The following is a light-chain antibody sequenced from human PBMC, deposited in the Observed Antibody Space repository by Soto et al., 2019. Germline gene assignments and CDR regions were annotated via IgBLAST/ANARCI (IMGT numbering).Light chain of an antibody. Sequence: IQMTQSPSSLSASVGDRVTITCRASQSMATFLNWYQQKPGQAPKLLIYATSALQSGVPSRFGGSGSGTDFTLTIRSLQPEDSATYYCQQTYTTPWTFGQGTKVDIK. V-gene: IGKV1-39*01. CDR2: ATS. CDR3: QQTYTTPWT. CDR1: QSMATF. J-gene: IGKJ1*01.